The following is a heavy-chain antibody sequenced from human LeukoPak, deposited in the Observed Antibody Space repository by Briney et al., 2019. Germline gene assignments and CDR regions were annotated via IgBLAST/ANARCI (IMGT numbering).Heavy chain of an antibody. V-gene: IGHV3-49*02. D-gene: IGHD3-10*01. CDR3: TRSHMVRGPKFDY. CDR2: IRSKAYGGTT. J-gene: IGHJ4*02. Sequence: WIRQAPGKGLEWVGFIRSKAYGGTTEYAASVKGRFTISRDDSKSIAYLQMNSLKTEDTAVYYCTRSHMVRGPKFDYWGQGTLVTVSS.